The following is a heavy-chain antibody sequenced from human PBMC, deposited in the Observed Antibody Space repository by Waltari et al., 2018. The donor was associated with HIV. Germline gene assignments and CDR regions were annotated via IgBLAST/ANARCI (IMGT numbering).Heavy chain of an antibody. Sequence: QVQLVESGGAVVRPGRSLRISCAASGFSVSRYGMPWVRQAPGKGLEWVAVIWHDGSKKYYAGSVTGRFTVSRDTPKNTLYLEMNRLRAEDTAVYHCARDPGTLLIAVAGAFDYWGPGIPVTVSS. V-gene: IGHV3-33*01. CDR2: IWHDGSKK. CDR1: GFSVSRYG. J-gene: IGHJ4*02. CDR3: ARDPGTLLIAVAGAFDY. D-gene: IGHD6-19*01.